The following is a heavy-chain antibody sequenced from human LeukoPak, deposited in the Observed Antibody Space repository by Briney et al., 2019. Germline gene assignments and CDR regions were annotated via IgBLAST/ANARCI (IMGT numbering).Heavy chain of an antibody. V-gene: IGHV4-59*01. CDR3: ARGHYYGSGSYLHFDY. D-gene: IGHD3-10*01. CDR2: IYYSGST. J-gene: IGHJ4*02. Sequence: PSETLSLTCTVSGGSISSYYWSWIRQPPGKGLEWIGYIYYSGSTNYNPSLKSRVTISVDTSKNQFSLKLSSVTAADTAVYYCARGHYYGSGSYLHFDYWRQGTLVTVSS. CDR1: GGSISSYY.